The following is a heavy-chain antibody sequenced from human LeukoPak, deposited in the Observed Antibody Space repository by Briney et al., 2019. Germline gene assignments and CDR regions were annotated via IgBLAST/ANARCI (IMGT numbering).Heavy chain of an antibody. CDR1: GYTFSSYY. D-gene: IGHD6-19*01. CDR2: INPSGGST. CDR3: ARGGSGWLFDY. J-gene: IGHJ4*02. Sequence: ASVKVSCKASGYTFSSYYIHWVRQAPGQGLEWMGIINPSGGSTTSAQMFQGRVTMTRDTSTSTVYMELSSLRSEDTAVYYCARGGSGWLFDYWGQGTLVTVSS. V-gene: IGHV1-46*01.